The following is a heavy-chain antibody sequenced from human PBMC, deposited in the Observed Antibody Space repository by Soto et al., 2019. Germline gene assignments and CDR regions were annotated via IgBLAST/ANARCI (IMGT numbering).Heavy chain of an antibody. D-gene: IGHD2-21*01. Sequence: PGESLQISCQASGYIFSTYWITRVRQMPGKDLERMGTIDPSDSHSNYSLSFQGHVSSSVDKSICTAYLKWSCLKADDSAMHYCARLTQSTQGISSNCYSDARFGPWGRGPRGTVSS. CDR1: GYIFSTYW. CDR2: IDPSDSHS. CDR3: ARLTQSTQGISSNCYSDARFGP. V-gene: IGHV5-10-1*01. J-gene: IGHJ5*01.